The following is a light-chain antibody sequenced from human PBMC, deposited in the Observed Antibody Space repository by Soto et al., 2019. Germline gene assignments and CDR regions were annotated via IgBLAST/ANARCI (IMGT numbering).Light chain of an antibody. CDR2: EVS. CDR1: SSDVGGYDY. V-gene: IGLV2-8*01. Sequence: QSALTQPPSASGSPGQSVTISCTGTSSDVGGYDYVSWYQQHPGKAPKLMIYEVSKRPSGVPDRFSGSKSGNTASLTVSGLQAEDEADYYCSSYAGSNILVFGGGIQLTVL. J-gene: IGLJ2*01. CDR3: SSYAGSNILV.